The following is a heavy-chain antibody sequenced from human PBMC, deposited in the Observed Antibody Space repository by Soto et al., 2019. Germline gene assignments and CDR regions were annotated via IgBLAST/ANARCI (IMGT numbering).Heavy chain of an antibody. CDR1: GGTFSKTA. CDR2: INTKFGTA. D-gene: IGHD5-12*01. CDR3: ARGASSGYEFWYFGL. J-gene: IGHJ2*01. Sequence: QEQLVQSGAELKKPGSTVKVSCEASGGTFSKTAISWVRQAPGQGLEWMGGINTKFGTANYAPKFQGRVTITADESANTVYRALTSLTSEDTAVYYCARGASSGYEFWYFGLWGRGTRVSVSS. V-gene: IGHV1-69*01.